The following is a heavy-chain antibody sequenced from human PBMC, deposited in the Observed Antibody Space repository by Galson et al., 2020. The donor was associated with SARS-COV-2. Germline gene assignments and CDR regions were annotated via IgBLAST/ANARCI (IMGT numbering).Heavy chain of an antibody. CDR3: TRGRAARGVVNGAFDI. J-gene: IGHJ3*02. V-gene: IGHV4-61*08. CDR2: IYYSGST. Sequence: SETLSLTCTVSGGSVNTIDYYWSWVRQPPGKGLQWIGYIYYSGSTNYNPSLKSRVTISVDTSNNQFSLKVNSVTAADTAVYYCTRGRAARGVVNGAFDIWGQGTMVPVSS. CDR1: GGSVNTIDYY. D-gene: IGHD3-10*01.